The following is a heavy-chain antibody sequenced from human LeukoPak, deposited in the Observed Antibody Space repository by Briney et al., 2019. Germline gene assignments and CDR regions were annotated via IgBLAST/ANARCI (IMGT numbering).Heavy chain of an antibody. Sequence: PSETLSLTCAVSGGSISSSNWWSWVRQPPGKGLEWIGEIYHSGSTNYNPSLKSRVTISVDKSKNQFSLKLSSVTAADTAVYYCARRSFDWLFSFDYWGQGTLVTVSS. D-gene: IGHD3-9*01. CDR2: IYHSGST. V-gene: IGHV4-4*02. CDR3: ARRSFDWLFSFDY. J-gene: IGHJ4*02. CDR1: GGSISSSNW.